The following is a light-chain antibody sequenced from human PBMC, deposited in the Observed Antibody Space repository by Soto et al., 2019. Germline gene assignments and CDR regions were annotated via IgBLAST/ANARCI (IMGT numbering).Light chain of an antibody. J-gene: IGKJ5*01. V-gene: IGKV1-17*01. CDR2: GAS. CDR1: QGIGND. Sequence: IQMTQSPSSLSATVGDRVTISCLASQGIGNDLGWYQQKPGKPPKVLIYGASNSQSGVPPRFSGSGSGTEFTLTISSLQPEDFGTYYCLQHNSYPITFGQGTRLEI. CDR3: LQHNSYPIT.